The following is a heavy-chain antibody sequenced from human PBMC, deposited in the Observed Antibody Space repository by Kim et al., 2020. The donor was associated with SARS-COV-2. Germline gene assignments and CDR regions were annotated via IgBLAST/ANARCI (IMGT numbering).Heavy chain of an antibody. CDR3: ARQGWFGDPPCWFDP. V-gene: IGHV4-59*01. CDR2: IYYSGST. Sequence: SETLSLTCTVSGGSISSYYWSWIRQPPGKGLEWIGYIYYSGSTNYNPSLKSRVTISVDTSKNQFSLKLSSVTAADTAVYYCARQGWFGDPPCWFDPWGQGTLVTVSS. CDR1: GGSISSYY. J-gene: IGHJ5*02. D-gene: IGHD3-10*01.